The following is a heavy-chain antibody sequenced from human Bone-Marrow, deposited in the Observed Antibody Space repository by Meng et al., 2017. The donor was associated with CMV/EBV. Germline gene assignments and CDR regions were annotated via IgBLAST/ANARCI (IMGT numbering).Heavy chain of an antibody. J-gene: IGHJ5*02. D-gene: IGHD3-3*01. CDR1: GFTFSSYG. Sequence: GGSLRLSCAASGFTFSSYGMHWVRQAPGKGLEWVAFIRYDGSNKYYVDSVKGRFTISRDNAKNSLYLQMNSLRAEDTAVYYCARSYDFWSGFWFDPWGQGTLVTVSS. V-gene: IGHV3-30*02. CDR3: ARSYDFWSGFWFDP. CDR2: IRYDGSNK.